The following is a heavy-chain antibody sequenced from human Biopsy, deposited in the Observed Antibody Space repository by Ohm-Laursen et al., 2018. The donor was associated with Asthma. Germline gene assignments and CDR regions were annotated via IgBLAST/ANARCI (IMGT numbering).Heavy chain of an antibody. V-gene: IGHV3-30*03. J-gene: IGHJ3*02. Sequence: SSLRLSCAASGFVLSQCGMHWVRQGPGKGLEWVALVSSDGHNKYYEDSVKGRFTISRDNSRNRLYLQINSLTVEDSAVYFCARQSGQEYGDSIPFDTWGQGTKVAVSS. CDR1: GFVLSQCG. CDR3: ARQSGQEYGDSIPFDT. CDR2: VSSDGHNK. D-gene: IGHD3-22*01.